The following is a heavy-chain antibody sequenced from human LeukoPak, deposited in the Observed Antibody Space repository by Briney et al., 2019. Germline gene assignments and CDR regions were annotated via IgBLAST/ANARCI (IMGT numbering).Heavy chain of an antibody. Sequence: GGSLRLSCVASGFTFTTYAMSWVRQAPGMGLEWVSTISNNGADTYYADSVKGRLSISRDNSKNTLYLQINSLRAEGTAMFYCAKSMSTAYRGFFDFWGQGTLVSVSS. V-gene: IGHV3-23*01. J-gene: IGHJ4*02. CDR3: AKSMSTAYRGFFDF. CDR1: GFTFTTYA. D-gene: IGHD5-18*01. CDR2: ISNNGADT.